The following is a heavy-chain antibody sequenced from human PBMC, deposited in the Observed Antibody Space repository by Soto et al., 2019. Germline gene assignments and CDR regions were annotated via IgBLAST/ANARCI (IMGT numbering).Heavy chain of an antibody. J-gene: IGHJ3*01. V-gene: IGHV3-30*18. CDR3: AKDSSWGGSYSGLNGGLL. D-gene: IGHD1-26*01. CDR2: ISYDGSNK. CDR1: GFTFSSYG. Sequence: QVQLVESGGGVVQPGRSLRLSCAASGFTFSSYGMHWVRQAPGKGLEWVAVISYDGSNKYYADSVKGRFTISRDNSKNTLYLQMNSLRAEDTAVYYCAKDSSWGGSYSGLNGGLLWGQGTMVTVSS.